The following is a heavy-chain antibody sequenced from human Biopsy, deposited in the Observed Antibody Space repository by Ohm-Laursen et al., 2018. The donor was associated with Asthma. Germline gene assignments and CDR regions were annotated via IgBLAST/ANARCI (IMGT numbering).Heavy chain of an antibody. CDR1: GYILTDLS. CDR2: HDHEEGGT. CDR3: ASDFPKDYVRYNFQF. Sequence: SSVKVSCKISGYILTDLSMHWVRQAPGQGLEWMGGHDHEEGGTVNARRFQGRVTMTEDTSTDTAYMELSSLSSDDTAVYYCASDFPKDYVRYNFQFWGQGTLITVSS. D-gene: IGHD4-17*01. J-gene: IGHJ4*02. V-gene: IGHV1-24*01.